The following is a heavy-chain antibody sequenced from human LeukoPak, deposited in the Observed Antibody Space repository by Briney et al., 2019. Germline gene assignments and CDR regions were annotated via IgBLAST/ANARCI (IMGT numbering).Heavy chain of an antibody. J-gene: IGHJ1*01. Sequence: ASVKVSCKASGYTFTGYYIYWVRQAPGQGLEWMGWINPDSGGTTYAQKFQGRVTMTRDTSISTAYMELSRLRSDDTAVYYCARVPHDFWSGYSEYFHPWGQGTLVTVSS. CDR3: ARVPHDFWSGYSEYFHP. D-gene: IGHD3-3*01. CDR2: INPDSGGT. CDR1: GYTFTGYY. V-gene: IGHV1-2*02.